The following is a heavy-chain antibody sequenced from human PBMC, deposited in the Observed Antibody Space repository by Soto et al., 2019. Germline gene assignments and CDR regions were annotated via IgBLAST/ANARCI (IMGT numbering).Heavy chain of an antibody. CDR1: GYIFTDYA. CDR2: INTGTDKT. D-gene: IGHD2-15*01. J-gene: IGHJ4*02. V-gene: IGHV1-3*04. CDR3: ARDRSLVVPN. Sequence: QVQLVQSGAEVKKLGASVRVSCKASGYIFTDYAIHWVRQAPGQRLEWMGWINTGTDKTEYSQTFQGRVTFTRDTSANTAYMELSSLRSEATAVYYCARDRSLVVPNWGQGTLVTVSS.